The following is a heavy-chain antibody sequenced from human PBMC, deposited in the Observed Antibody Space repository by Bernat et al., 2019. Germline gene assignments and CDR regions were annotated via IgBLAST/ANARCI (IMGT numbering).Heavy chain of an antibody. J-gene: IGHJ4*02. Sequence: EVQLVESGGALVQPGGSLRLSCAASGFMFSIYWMTWVRQTPGKGLEWVASIKEDGSEKYYVDSVRGRFTISRDNAKNSLFLQLNSLRAEDTAVYYCGRSGGSPDYWGQGTLVTVS. CDR1: GFMFSIYW. V-gene: IGHV3-7*01. CDR3: GRSGGSPDY. CDR2: IKEDGSEK. D-gene: IGHD2-15*01.